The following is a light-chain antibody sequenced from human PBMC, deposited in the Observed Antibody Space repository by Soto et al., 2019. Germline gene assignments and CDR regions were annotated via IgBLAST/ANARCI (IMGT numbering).Light chain of an antibody. CDR1: QSITNW. V-gene: IGKV1-5*01. Sequence: DIQMTQSPSTLSASVGDRVTITCRASQSITNWLAWYQQKPGKAPKLLIYDASSLESGVPSRFSGSGSGTEFTLTISRLQPDDFATYCCQQYNSYSVNAFGQGTKVDIK. CDR3: QQYNSYSVNA. J-gene: IGKJ2*01. CDR2: DAS.